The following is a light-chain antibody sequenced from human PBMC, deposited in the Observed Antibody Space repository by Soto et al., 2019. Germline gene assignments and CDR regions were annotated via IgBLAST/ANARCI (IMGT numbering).Light chain of an antibody. J-gene: IGLJ1*01. CDR2: DDN. Sequence: QSVLTQPPSVSAAPGQKVTISFSGSSSDMGSYAMSWYQQLSRTVPKLLIYDDNKRPSGIPDRFSGSKSGTSATLGITGFQTGDEADYYCGSWDSSLSAYVFGTGTKLTVL. V-gene: IGLV1-51*01. CDR3: GSWDSSLSAYV. CDR1: SSDMGSYA.